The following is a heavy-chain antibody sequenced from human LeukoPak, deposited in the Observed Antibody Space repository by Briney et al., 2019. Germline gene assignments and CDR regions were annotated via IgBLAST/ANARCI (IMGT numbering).Heavy chain of an antibody. CDR3: AREGLYGDYAGH. CDR2: ISYTSSYI. CDR1: GFTFSSYS. D-gene: IGHD4-17*01. Sequence: KPGGSLRLSCAASGFTFSSYSMNWVRQAPGKGLEWVSSISYTSSYIYYADSVKGRFTIYRDNAKNSLFLQMNSLRAEDTAVYYCAREGLYGDYAGHWGQGTLVTVSS. V-gene: IGHV3-21*01. J-gene: IGHJ4*02.